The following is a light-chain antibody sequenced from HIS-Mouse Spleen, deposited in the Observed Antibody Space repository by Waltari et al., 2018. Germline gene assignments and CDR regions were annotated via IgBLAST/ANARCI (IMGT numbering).Light chain of an antibody. Sequence: QSALTQPASVSGSPGQSITISCTGTSSDVGMYNLVSWYQQHPGKPPKLLCCEGNKRPSGVSNRFSGSKSGNTASLTISGLQAEDEADYYCCSYAGSSTVVFGGGTKLTVL. J-gene: IGLJ2*01. V-gene: IGLV2-23*01. CDR2: EGN. CDR1: SSDVGMYNL. CDR3: CSYAGSSTVV.